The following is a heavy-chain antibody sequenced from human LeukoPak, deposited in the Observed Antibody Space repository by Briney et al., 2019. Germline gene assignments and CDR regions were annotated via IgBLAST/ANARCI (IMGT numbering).Heavy chain of an antibody. J-gene: IGHJ5*02. V-gene: IGHV4-59*01. Sequence: PSETLSLTCSVAGGSISTYYWNWIRQTPGKGLEWIGHTSNGNTEYNPSLKSRVTISVDTSKNQISLKLTSVTAADTAVYYCARDKAHSYGRYFDPWGQGALVTVSS. CDR1: GGSISTYY. CDR3: ARDKAHSYGRYFDP. D-gene: IGHD5-18*01. CDR2: TSNGNT.